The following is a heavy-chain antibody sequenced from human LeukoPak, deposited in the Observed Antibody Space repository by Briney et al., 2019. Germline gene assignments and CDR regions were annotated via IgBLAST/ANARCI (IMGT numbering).Heavy chain of an antibody. D-gene: IGHD3-16*01. CDR3: TRDVTSYGHFDS. V-gene: IGHV3-21*01. J-gene: IGHJ4*02. CDR2: ISSASNYI. CDR1: GFTFSDYH. Sequence: PGGFLRLSCAASGFTFSDYHMNWVRQAPGKGLEWVAYISSASNYIYYADSVKGRLTVSRDNAKNSLYLQMDSLRAEDTAVYYCTRDVTSYGHFDSWGQGTLVTVAS.